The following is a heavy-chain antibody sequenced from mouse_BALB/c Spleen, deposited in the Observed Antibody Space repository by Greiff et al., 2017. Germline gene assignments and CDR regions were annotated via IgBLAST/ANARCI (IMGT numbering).Heavy chain of an antibody. J-gene: IGHJ4*01. CDR1: GFTFSDYY. CDR3: ARGGYGNYQYYYAMDY. CDR2: ISDGGSYT. D-gene: IGHD2-1*01. V-gene: IGHV5-4*02. Sequence: EVHLVESGGGLVKPGGSLKLSCAASGFTFSDYYMYWVRQTPEKRLEWVATISDGGSYTYYPDSVKGRFTISRDNAKNNLYLQMSSLKSEDTAMYYCARGGYGNYQYYYAMDYWGQGTSVTVSS.